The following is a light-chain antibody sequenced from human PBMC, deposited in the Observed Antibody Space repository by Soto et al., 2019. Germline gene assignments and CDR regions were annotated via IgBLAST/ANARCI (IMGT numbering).Light chain of an antibody. V-gene: IGLV2-11*01. J-gene: IGLJ2*01. CDR2: DVS. CDR1: SSDVGGYNY. CDR3: CSYAGSFVV. Sequence: QSALTQPRSVSGSPGQSVTISCTGTSSDVGGYNYVSWYQQHPGKAPKLMIYDVSKRPSGVPDRFSGSKSGNTASLTISGLQAEYVADYYCCSYAGSFVVFGGGTKLTVL.